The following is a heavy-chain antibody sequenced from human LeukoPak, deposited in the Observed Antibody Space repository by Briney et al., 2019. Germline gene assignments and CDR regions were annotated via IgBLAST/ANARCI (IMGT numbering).Heavy chain of an antibody. Sequence: GGSLRLSCAASGFSFSSYAMSWVRQAPGKGLEWVSVIGGGPGHTYYTDSVKGRFTISRDNSKNTLYLHLNSLRAEDTAVYYCAKGKGPTANWYFDVWGRGTLVTVSS. CDR3: AKGKGPTANWYFDV. J-gene: IGHJ2*01. CDR1: GFSFSSYA. CDR2: IGGGPGHT. D-gene: IGHD2-21*02. V-gene: IGHV3-23*01.